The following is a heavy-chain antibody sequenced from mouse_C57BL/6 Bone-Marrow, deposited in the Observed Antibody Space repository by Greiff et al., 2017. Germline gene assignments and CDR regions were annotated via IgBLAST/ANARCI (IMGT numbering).Heavy chain of an antibody. J-gene: IGHJ4*01. Sequence: VQLQQSVAELVRPGASVKLSCTASGFNIKNTYMHWVKQRPEQGLEWIGSIDPANDNTKYAPKFQGKATITADTSSTTAYLHLSSLTSEDTAIYYCALIYYYGSSYGNYAMDYWGQGTSVTVSS. CDR3: ALIYYYGSSYGNYAMDY. CDR2: IDPANDNT. V-gene: IGHV14-3*01. CDR1: GFNIKNTY. D-gene: IGHD1-1*01.